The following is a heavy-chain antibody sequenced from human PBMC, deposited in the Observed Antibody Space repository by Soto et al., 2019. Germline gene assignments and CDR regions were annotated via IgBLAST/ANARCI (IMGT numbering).Heavy chain of an antibody. CDR3: ARRRGSNGWFDL. J-gene: IGHJ5*02. D-gene: IGHD2-8*01. CDR2: MNPDTGNT. V-gene: IGHV1-8*01. Sequence: QVQLVQSGAEVKKPGASVKVSCKASGYTFINYDMNWGRQATGQGPVSVGWMNPDTGNTGYEHKFQGRVTMNSNTSISTIYMDLSSLRSEDTAVYYCARRRGSNGWFDLWGQGTLVTVSS. CDR1: GYTFINYD.